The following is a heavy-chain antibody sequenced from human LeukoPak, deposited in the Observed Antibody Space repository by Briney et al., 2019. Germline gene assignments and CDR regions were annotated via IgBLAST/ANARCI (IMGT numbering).Heavy chain of an antibody. D-gene: IGHD4-11*01. V-gene: IGHV5-10-1*01. CDR3: ARRGTTHTGGMDV. J-gene: IGHJ6*02. CDR1: GYRFTSYW. Sequence: GESLKISCKVSGYRFTSYWINWVRQMPGKGLEWMGRIDPSDSYTNYSPSFQGHVTISADKSISTAYLQWSSLKASDTAMYYCARRGTTHTGGMDVWGQGTTVTVSS. CDR2: IDPSDSYT.